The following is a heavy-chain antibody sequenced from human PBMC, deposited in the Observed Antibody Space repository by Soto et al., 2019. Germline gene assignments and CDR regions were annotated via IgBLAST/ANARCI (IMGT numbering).Heavy chain of an antibody. CDR1: GGSISRGGYY. CDR3: ASVYGSGTKGAFDI. CDR2: SYYSGST. V-gene: IGHV4-31*03. D-gene: IGHD3-10*01. Sequence: QVQLQESGPGLVKPSQTLSLTCTVSGGSISRGGYYWSWIRQHPGKGLEWIGYSYYSGSTYFNPSLKSRVTISLDTSKNQFSLKLSSVTAADTAVYYCASVYGSGTKGAFDIWGQGTMVTVSS. J-gene: IGHJ3*02.